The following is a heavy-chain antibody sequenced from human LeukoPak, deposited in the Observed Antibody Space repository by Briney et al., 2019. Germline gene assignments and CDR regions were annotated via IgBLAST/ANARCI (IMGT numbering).Heavy chain of an antibody. J-gene: IGHJ3*02. D-gene: IGHD3-3*01. V-gene: IGHV3-33*01. CDR1: GFTFSSYG. CDR2: IWYDGSNK. Sequence: GSLRLSCAASGFTFSSYGMHWVRQAPGKGLEWVAVIWYDGSNKYYADSVKGRFTISRDNSKSTLYLQMNSLRAEDTAVYYCARDFDFWSGYGDAFDIWGQGTMVTVSS. CDR3: ARDFDFWSGYGDAFDI.